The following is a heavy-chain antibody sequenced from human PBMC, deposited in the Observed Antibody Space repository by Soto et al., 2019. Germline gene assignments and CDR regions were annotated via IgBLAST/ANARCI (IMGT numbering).Heavy chain of an antibody. D-gene: IGHD1-1*01. V-gene: IGHV1-69*01. Sequence: QVQLVQSGAEVKNPGSSVKVSCKAYGGTFSTYGISWVRQAPGQGLEWMGGFSPIFGTANYAQKFQGRLTISADEPTSTAYMELSSLRSDDTAVYYCARGELKTGSVPYSMDVWGQGTTVAVSS. J-gene: IGHJ6*02. CDR2: FSPIFGTA. CDR3: ARGELKTGSVPYSMDV. CDR1: GGTFSTYG.